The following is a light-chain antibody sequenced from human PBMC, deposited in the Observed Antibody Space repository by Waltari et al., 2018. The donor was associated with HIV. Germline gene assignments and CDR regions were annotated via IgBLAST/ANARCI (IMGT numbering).Light chain of an antibody. Sequence: QSALPQPPSASGSPGQSVTISCPGPSTALVGYNFFSWYQQHPGKAPKLMIFEVTKRPSGVPARFSGSKTGNTASLTVSGLQADDEADYYCSSYAGSNNLVFGGGTKLTVL. CDR3: SSYAGSNNLV. CDR2: EVT. V-gene: IGLV2-8*01. J-gene: IGLJ2*01. CDR1: STALVGYNF.